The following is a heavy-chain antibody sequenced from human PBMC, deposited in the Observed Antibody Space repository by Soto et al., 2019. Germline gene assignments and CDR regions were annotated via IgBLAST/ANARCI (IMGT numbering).Heavy chain of an antibody. CDR1: GFTFSSYG. CDR2: IWYDGSNK. Sequence: QVQLVESGGGVVQPGRSLRLSCAASGFTFSSYGMHWVRQAPGKGLEWVAVIWYDGSNKYYADSVKGRFTISRDNSKNTLYLQMNRLRAEDTAVYYCARGLWGMDVWGQGTTVTVSS. V-gene: IGHV3-33*01. CDR3: ARGLWGMDV. J-gene: IGHJ6*02. D-gene: IGHD2-21*01.